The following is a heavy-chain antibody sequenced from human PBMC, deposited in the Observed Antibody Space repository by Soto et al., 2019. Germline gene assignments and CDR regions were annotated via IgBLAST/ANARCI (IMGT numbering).Heavy chain of an antibody. V-gene: IGHV1-46*01. Sequence: QVHLVQSGAQVEKPGASVTVSCTASGYTFTNYYIHWVRQAPGQGLEWMGIINPSGGSTSYAQKLRGRVTMSGDTSTSTVYMQLSGRTYDDTAVYFCARALTEFDYWGPGTRVTVSS. J-gene: IGHJ4*02. CDR3: ARALTEFDY. CDR2: INPSGGST. D-gene: IGHD7-27*01. CDR1: GYTFTNYY.